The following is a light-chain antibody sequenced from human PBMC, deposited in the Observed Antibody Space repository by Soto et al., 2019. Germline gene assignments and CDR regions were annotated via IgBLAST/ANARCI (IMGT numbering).Light chain of an antibody. J-gene: IGLJ3*02. V-gene: IGLV1-40*01. CDR2: GNT. CDR1: SSNIGARYD. Sequence: QLVLTQPPSVSGAPGQRVTFSCTGSSSNIGARYDVHWYQQLPGTAPKLLIYGNTNRPSGVPDRFSGSKSGTSASLAITGLQADDEADYYCQSFDSSLSGWVFGGGTKLTVL. CDR3: QSFDSSLSGWV.